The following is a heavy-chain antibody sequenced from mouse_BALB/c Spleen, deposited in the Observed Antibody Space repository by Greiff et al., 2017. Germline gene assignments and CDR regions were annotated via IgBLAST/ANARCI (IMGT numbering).Heavy chain of an antibody. CDR1: GYTFTDYE. CDR3: TREGYDY. V-gene: IGHV1-15*01. J-gene: IGHJ2*01. CDR2: IDPETGGT. D-gene: IGHD2-14*01. Sequence: VQLQQSGAELVRPGASVTLSCKASGYTFTDYEMHWVKQTPVHGLEWIGAIDPETGGTAYNQKFKGKATLTADKSSSTAYMELRSLTSEDSAVYYCTREGYDYWGQGTTRTVSS.